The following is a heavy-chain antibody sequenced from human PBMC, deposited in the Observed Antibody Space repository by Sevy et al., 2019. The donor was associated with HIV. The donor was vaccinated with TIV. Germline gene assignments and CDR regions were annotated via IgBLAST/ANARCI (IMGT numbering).Heavy chain of an antibody. Sequence: GGSLRLSCTTSGFTFGDYAMSWVRQAPGKGLEWVAFLKSKAYGGTLDYVASVKGRFTISRDDSKSIAHLQINDLKTEDTAIYYCTGWKGAQSIFDYWGQGALVTVSS. CDR3: TGWKGAQSIFDY. D-gene: IGHD1-1*01. CDR2: LKSKAYGGTL. CDR1: GFTFGDYA. V-gene: IGHV3-49*04. J-gene: IGHJ4*02.